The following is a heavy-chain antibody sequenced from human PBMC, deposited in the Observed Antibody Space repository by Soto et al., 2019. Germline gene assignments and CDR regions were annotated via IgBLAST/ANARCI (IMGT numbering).Heavy chain of an antibody. Sequence: GGSLRLSCAASGFTFSNAWMSWVRQAPGKGLEWVGRIKSKTDGGTTDYAAPVKGRFTISRDDSKNTLYLQMNSLKTEDTAVYYCTTRIMITFGGVRFDYWGQGTLVTVSS. J-gene: IGHJ4*02. CDR1: GFTFSNAW. CDR3: TTRIMITFGGVRFDY. V-gene: IGHV3-15*01. CDR2: IKSKTDGGTT. D-gene: IGHD3-16*01.